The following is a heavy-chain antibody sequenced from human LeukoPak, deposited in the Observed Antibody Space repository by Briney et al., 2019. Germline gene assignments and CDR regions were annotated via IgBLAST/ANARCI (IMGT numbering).Heavy chain of an antibody. CDR3: ASPSDEYSSGWYGSALNY. Sequence: SETLSLTCAVYGGSSSGYYWSWIPQPPGKGLGWIGEINHSGSTNYNPSLKSRVTISVDTSKNQFSLKLSSVTAADTAVYYCASPSDEYSSGWYGSALNYWGQGTLVTVSS. CDR1: GGSSSGYY. D-gene: IGHD6-19*01. J-gene: IGHJ4*02. CDR2: INHSGST. V-gene: IGHV4-34*01.